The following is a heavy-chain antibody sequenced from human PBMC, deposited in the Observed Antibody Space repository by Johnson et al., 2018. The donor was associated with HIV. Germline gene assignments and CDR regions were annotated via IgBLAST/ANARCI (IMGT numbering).Heavy chain of an antibody. J-gene: IGHJ3*02. CDR2: IKQDGSEK. Sequence: VQLVESGGGLVQPGGSLRLSCGASGFTFSRYWMSWVRQAPGKGLEWVANIKQDGSEKYYVESVKGRFTISRDNAKNSLDLQMNSLRAEDTAVYYCAKSSSATYYGDAFDMWGQGTMVTVSS. V-gene: IGHV3-7*01. CDR3: AKSSSATYYGDAFDM. D-gene: IGHD3-10*01. CDR1: GFTFSRYW.